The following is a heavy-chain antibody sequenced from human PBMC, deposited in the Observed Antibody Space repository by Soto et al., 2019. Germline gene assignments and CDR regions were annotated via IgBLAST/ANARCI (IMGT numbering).Heavy chain of an antibody. CDR3: AKDGQDIVVVPAAT. J-gene: IGHJ4*02. CDR1: GFTFSSYG. V-gene: IGHV3-30*18. Sequence: PGGSLRLSCAASGFTFSSYGMHWVRQAPGKGLEWVAVISYDGSNKYYADSVKGRFTISRDNSKSTLYLQMNSLRAEDTAVYYCAKDGQDIVVVPAATWGQGTLVTVSS. CDR2: ISYDGSNK. D-gene: IGHD2-2*01.